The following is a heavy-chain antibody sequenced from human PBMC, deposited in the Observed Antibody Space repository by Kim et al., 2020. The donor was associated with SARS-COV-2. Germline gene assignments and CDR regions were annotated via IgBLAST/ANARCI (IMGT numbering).Heavy chain of an antibody. D-gene: IGHD6-13*01. CDR3: AKGGPPCGKKSGIAAAGRPV. J-gene: IGHJ4*02. V-gene: IGHV3-9*01. CDR2: ISWNSGSI. Sequence: GGSLRLSCAASGFTFDDYAMHWVRQAPGKGLEWVSGISWNSGSIGYADSVKGRFTISRDNAKNSLYLQMNSLRAEDTALYYCAKGGPPCGKKSGIAAAGRPVRGQGTLVTVSS. CDR1: GFTFDDYA.